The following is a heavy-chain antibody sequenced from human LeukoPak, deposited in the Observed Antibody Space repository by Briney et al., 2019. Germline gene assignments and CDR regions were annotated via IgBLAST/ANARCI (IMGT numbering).Heavy chain of an antibody. J-gene: IGHJ4*02. Sequence: GSLRLSCAASGFTFSSYAMSWVRQAPGKGLEWASGISGSGDNTYYADSVKGRFTISRDNSKNTLYLQMNSLRAEDTAVYYCARDEPAAAGSFDYWGQGTLVTVSS. CDR2: ISGSGDNT. D-gene: IGHD6-13*01. V-gene: IGHV3-23*01. CDR3: ARDEPAAAGSFDY. CDR1: GFTFSSYA.